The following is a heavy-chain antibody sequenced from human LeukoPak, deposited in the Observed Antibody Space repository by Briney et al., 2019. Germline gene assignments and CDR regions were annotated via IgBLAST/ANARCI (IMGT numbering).Heavy chain of an antibody. J-gene: IGHJ4*02. CDR1: GYTFTSYY. Sequence: ASVKVSCKASGYTFTSYYMHWVRQAPGQGLEWMGIINPSGGSTSYAQKFQGRVTMTRDMSTSTVYMELSSLRSEDTAVYYCARGVVVPAAMPEVYWFDYWGQGTLVTVSS. D-gene: IGHD2-2*01. CDR2: INPSGGST. CDR3: ARGVVVPAAMPEVYWFDY. V-gene: IGHV1-46*01.